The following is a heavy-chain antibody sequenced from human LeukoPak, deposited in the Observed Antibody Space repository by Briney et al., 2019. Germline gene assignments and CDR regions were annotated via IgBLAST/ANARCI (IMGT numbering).Heavy chain of an antibody. CDR3: AKISTVTRSSYFDY. Sequence: GGSLRLSCAASGFTFSSYAMSWVRQAPGKGLEWASAISGSGGSTYYADSVKGRFTISRDNSKNTLYLQMNSPRAEDTAVYYCAKISTVTRSSYFDYWGQGTLVTVSS. CDR1: GFTFSSYA. V-gene: IGHV3-23*01. D-gene: IGHD4-17*01. CDR2: ISGSGGST. J-gene: IGHJ4*02.